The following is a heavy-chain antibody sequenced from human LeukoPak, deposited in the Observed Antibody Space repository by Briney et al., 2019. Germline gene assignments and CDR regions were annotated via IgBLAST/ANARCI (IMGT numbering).Heavy chain of an antibody. CDR1: GDSISSYY. V-gene: IGHV4-59*12. D-gene: IGHD4-17*01. J-gene: IGHJ4*02. CDR2: IYYSGSI. CDR3: ARVPYDYGDYVDPL. Sequence: SETLSLTCIVSGDSISSYYWSWIRQPPGKGLEWIGYIYYSGSINYKPSLKSRVTISVDTSKNQFSLKLSSVTAADTAVYYCARVPYDYGDYVDPLWGQGTLVTVSS.